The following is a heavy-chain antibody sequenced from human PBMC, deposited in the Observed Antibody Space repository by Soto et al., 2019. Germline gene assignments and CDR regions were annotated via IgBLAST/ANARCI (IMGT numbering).Heavy chain of an antibody. Sequence: QVQLQESGPGLVKPSQTLSLTCTVSLGSISSGGYYWSWIRQHPGKGLEWIGYIYYSGSTYYNPSLTSRFTISVDTSKKQFSLRLSSVTAADTAVYYCARGGWGVFDYWGQGTLVTVSS. D-gene: IGHD3-10*01. CDR3: ARGGWGVFDY. CDR1: LGSISSGGYY. CDR2: IYYSGST. V-gene: IGHV4-31*03. J-gene: IGHJ4*02.